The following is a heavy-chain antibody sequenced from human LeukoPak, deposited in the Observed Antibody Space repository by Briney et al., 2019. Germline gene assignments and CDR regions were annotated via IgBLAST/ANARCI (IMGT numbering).Heavy chain of an antibody. J-gene: IGHJ4*02. CDR2: VHLSGRT. CDR3: AREGGPYRPLDY. V-gene: IGHV4-4*02. CDR1: GGSISTTNW. Sequence: SETLSLTCGFSGGSISTTNWWTWVRQPPGEGLEWIGEVHLSGRTHYNPSLESRVTMSVDMSENHISLRLTSVTAADTAVYYCAREGGPYRPLDYSGQGTLVTVSS.